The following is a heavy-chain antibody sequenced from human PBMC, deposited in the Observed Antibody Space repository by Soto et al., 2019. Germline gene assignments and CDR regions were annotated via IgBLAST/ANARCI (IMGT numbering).Heavy chain of an antibody. D-gene: IGHD3-9*01. Sequence: PSETRSLTCSVSGVSIRDYFWTWIRQPPGKGLEWIGYISSSGTINYNSSLKSRVTISLDTSRNHFSLKLSSVTAADTAVYFCARDRKLVIPGNYYYYGMDVWGQGTTVTVSS. CDR3: ARDRKLVIPGNYYYYGMDV. V-gene: IGHV4-59*01. CDR2: ISSSGTI. CDR1: GVSIRDYF. J-gene: IGHJ6*02.